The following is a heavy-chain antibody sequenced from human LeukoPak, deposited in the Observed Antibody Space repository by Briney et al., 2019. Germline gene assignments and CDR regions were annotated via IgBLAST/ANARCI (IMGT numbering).Heavy chain of an antibody. CDR3: ATHAAXTMIVVVIPFWYFDY. Sequence: SETLSLTCTVSGGSISSSSYYWGWIRQPPGKGLEWVGSIYYSGSTYYNPSLKSRVMISVDTSNSQFSLKLSSVTAADTAVYYXATHAAXTMIVVVIPFWYFDYWGQGTLVTVSS. V-gene: IGHV4-39*01. J-gene: IGHJ4*02. CDR1: GGSISSSSYY. D-gene: IGHD3-22*01. CDR2: IYYSGST.